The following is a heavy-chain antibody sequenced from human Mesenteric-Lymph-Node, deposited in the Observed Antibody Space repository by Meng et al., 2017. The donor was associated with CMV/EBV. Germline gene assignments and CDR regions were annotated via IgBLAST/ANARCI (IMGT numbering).Heavy chain of an antibody. Sequence: YGGSFSSWYWRWMGQAPGKGLGWIGEINRSGSANYNPSLKSRVIVSVDTSKNQLSLKMTSVTAADTAVYFCARGPCTSTSCYAFDMWGQGTLVTVSS. J-gene: IGHJ3*02. CDR2: INRSGSA. V-gene: IGHV4-34*01. D-gene: IGHD2-2*01. CDR1: GGSFSSWY. CDR3: ARGPCTSTSCYAFDM.